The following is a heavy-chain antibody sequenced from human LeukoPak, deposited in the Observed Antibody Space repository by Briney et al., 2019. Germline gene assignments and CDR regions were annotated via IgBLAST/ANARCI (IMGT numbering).Heavy chain of an antibody. V-gene: IGHV6-1*01. D-gene: IGHD5-18*01. Sequence: KRLQTLSLTCAISGDSVSSNSAAWSWIRQSPSSGLEWLGRTYYRSKWYNDYAVSVKSRITINPDTSKNQFSLQLNSVTPEDAAVHYCAREKWIQLWPRYFDYWGQGTLVTVSS. CDR1: GDSVSSNSAA. CDR3: AREKWIQLWPRYFDY. CDR2: TYYRSKWYN. J-gene: IGHJ4*02.